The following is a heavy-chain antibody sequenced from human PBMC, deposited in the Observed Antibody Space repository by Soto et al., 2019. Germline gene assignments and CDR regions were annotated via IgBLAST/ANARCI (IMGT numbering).Heavy chain of an antibody. J-gene: IGHJ3*02. Sequence: EVPLVESGGGLVKPGGSLRLSCAVSGFTFSNSPMSWVRQTPGKGLEWVGRIKRKSDGETTDYAGPVKGRFTISRDDAKSTVYLQMNSLKTEDTAMYYCGTGSAFDIWGQGTMVTVS. CDR3: GTGSAFDI. CDR1: GFTFSNSP. CDR2: IKRKSDGETT. V-gene: IGHV3-15*01. D-gene: IGHD7-27*01.